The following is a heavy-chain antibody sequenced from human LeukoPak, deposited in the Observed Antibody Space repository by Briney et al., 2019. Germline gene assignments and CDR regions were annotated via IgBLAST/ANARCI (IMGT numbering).Heavy chain of an antibody. CDR1: GYTLTELS. D-gene: IGHD2-2*01. CDR2: FDPEDGET. J-gene: IGHJ4*02. V-gene: IGHV1-24*01. CDR3: ATGRIKEYQLPMYHY. Sequence: ASVKVSCKVSGYTLTELSMHWVRQAPGKGLEWMGGFDPEDGETIYAQKFQGRVTMTEDTSTDTAYMELSSLRSEDTAVYYCATGRIKEYQLPMYHYRGQGTLVTVSS.